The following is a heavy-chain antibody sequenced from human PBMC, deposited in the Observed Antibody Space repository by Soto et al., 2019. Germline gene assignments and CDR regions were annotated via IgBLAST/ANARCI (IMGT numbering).Heavy chain of an antibody. CDR1: GFTFSSYA. J-gene: IGHJ4*02. D-gene: IGHD1-26*01. CDR2: ISDSGGIA. V-gene: IGHV3-23*01. Sequence: PGGSLRLSCATSGFTFSSYAMSWVRQAPGKGLEWVSTISDSGGIAYNADSVKGRFTISRDKSKNTLYLQMNSLRAEDTAVYYCAKEDVSGYYYSGLWGQGTLVTVSS. CDR3: AKEDVSGYYYSGL.